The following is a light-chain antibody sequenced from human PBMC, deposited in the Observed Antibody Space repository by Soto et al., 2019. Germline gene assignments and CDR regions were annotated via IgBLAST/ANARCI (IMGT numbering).Light chain of an antibody. V-gene: IGLV2-14*01. CDR2: EVS. CDR1: SSDVGGYNY. CDR3: SSYTSISTV. J-gene: IGLJ2*01. Sequence: ALTQPASVSGSPGQSITISCTGTSSDVGGYNYVSWYQQHPGKAPKLMIYEVSNRPSGVSNRFSGSKSGNTASLTISGLQAEDEADYYCSSYTSISTVFGGGTKLTVL.